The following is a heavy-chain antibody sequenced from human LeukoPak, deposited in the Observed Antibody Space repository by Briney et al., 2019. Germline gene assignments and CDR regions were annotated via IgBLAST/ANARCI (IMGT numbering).Heavy chain of an antibody. D-gene: IGHD2-15*01. CDR1: GFTFSGYA. J-gene: IGHJ4*02. V-gene: IGHV3-23*05. Sequence: GGSLRLSCAASGFTFSGYAMNWVRQAPGKGLEWVSLIFASGSTTKYADSVKGRFTISRDNSKNTLSLQLNSLRAEDTAVYYCAKGTSSSCYSAPNYWGQGTLVTVSS. CDR3: AKGTSSSCYSAPNY. CDR2: IFASGSTT.